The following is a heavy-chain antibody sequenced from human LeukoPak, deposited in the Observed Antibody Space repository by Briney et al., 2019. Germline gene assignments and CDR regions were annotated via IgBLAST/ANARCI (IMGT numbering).Heavy chain of an antibody. CDR1: GGSINNYY. V-gene: IGHV4-59*01. Sequence: SETLSLTCTVSGGSINNYYWNWIRQPPGKGLEWIGCISYSAGTNYNPSLKSRVTISVDTSKNQFSLKLTSVTAADTAVYYCATGGDTSGYFYYFDSWAQGTLVTVSS. CDR3: ATGGDTSGYFYYFDS. J-gene: IGHJ4*02. CDR2: ISYSAGT. D-gene: IGHD3-22*01.